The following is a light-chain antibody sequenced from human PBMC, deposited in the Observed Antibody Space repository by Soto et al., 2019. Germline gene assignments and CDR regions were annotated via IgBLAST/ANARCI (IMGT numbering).Light chain of an antibody. CDR2: GNS. V-gene: IGLV1-40*01. CDR3: QSYDSSLSGLYV. J-gene: IGLJ1*01. Sequence: VLTQPPSVSGAPGQRVTIYCTGSSSNIGAGYDVHWYQQLPGTAPKLLIYGNSNRPSGVPDRFSGSKSGTSASLAITGLQAEDEADYYCQSYDSSLSGLYVFGTGTKVTVL. CDR1: SSNIGAGYD.